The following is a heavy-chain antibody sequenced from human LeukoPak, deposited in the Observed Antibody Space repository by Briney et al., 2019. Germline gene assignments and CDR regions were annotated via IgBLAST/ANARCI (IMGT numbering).Heavy chain of an antibody. CDR1: GFTFSSYW. CDR2: ISYDGSNK. Sequence: GGSLRLSCAASGFTFSSYWMSWVRQAPGKGLEWVAVISYDGSNKYYADSVKGRFTISRDNSKNTLYLQMNSLRAEDTAVYYCARDGAEMATTFDYWGQGTLVTVSS. V-gene: IGHV3-30-3*01. J-gene: IGHJ4*02. CDR3: ARDGAEMATTFDY. D-gene: IGHD5-24*01.